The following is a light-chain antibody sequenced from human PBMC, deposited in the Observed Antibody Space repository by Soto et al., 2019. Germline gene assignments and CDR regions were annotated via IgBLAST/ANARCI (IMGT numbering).Light chain of an antibody. CDR2: AAS. CDR3: QQSYIAPRT. V-gene: IGKV1-39*01. J-gene: IGKJ2*01. CDR1: QSVRHY. Sequence: DIQMTQSPSSLSASVGDRVTITCRASQSVRHYLNWYQQRPGKAPKLLIYAASSLQSWVPPRFSSSGSGTDFSLTISSLLPEDLATYCCQQSYIAPRTFGQGTKLEIK.